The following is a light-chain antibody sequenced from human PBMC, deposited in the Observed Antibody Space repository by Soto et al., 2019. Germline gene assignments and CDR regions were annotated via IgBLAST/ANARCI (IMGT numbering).Light chain of an antibody. J-gene: IGKJ4*01. CDR1: QSISSW. CDR2: KAS. V-gene: IGKV1-5*03. CDR3: QQYNSYQLT. Sequence: DIQMTQSPSTLSASVGDRVTITCRASQSISSWLAWYQQEPGKAPKLLIYKASSLESGVPSRFSGSGSGTEFTLTISSLQPDDFATYYCQQYNSYQLTFGGGTKVDIK.